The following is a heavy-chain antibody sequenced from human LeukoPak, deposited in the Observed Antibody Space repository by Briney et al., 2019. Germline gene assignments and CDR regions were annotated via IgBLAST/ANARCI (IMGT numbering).Heavy chain of an antibody. Sequence: GGSLRLSCAASGFTFSSYSTNWVRQAPGKGLEWVSSISSSSSYIYYADSVKGRFTISRDNAKNSLYLQMNSLRAEDTAVYYCARQWQLADLLDYWGQGTLVTVSS. D-gene: IGHD6-13*01. J-gene: IGHJ4*02. V-gene: IGHV3-21*01. CDR2: ISSSSSYI. CDR1: GFTFSSYS. CDR3: ARQWQLADLLDY.